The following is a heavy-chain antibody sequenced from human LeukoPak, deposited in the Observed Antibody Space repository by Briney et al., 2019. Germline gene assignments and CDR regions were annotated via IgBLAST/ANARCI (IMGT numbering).Heavy chain of an antibody. J-gene: IGHJ6*03. V-gene: IGHV3-30*02. CDR1: GFIFSNYA. CDR3: AKDEVVPGYYYTDV. D-gene: IGHD2-2*01. CDR2: IRYDGGNT. Sequence: GGSLRLSRAASGFIFSNYAMQWVRQAPGMGLEWVAFIRYDGGNTYYADSVKGRFTISRDNSKNTMYLQMNSLNAEDTAVYYCAKDEVVPGYYYTDVWGRGTTVTISS.